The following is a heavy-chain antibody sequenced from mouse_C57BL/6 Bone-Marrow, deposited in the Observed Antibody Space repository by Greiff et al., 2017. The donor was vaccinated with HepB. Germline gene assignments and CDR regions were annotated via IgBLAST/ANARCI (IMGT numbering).Heavy chain of an antibody. Sequence: EVKLEESGGGLVKPGGSLKLSCAASGFTFSSYAMSWVRQTPEKRLEWVATISDGGSYTYYPDNVKGRFTISRDNAKNNLYLQMSHLESEDTAMYYCAREDYWGQGTTLTVSS. CDR2: ISDGGSYT. V-gene: IGHV5-4*01. CDR1: GFTFSSYA. J-gene: IGHJ2*01. CDR3: AREDY.